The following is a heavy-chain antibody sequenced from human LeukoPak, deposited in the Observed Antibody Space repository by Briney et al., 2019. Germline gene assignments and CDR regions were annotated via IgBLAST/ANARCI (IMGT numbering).Heavy chain of an antibody. CDR2: ISRSDSTT. J-gene: IGHJ6*02. V-gene: IGHV3-48*04. D-gene: IGHD2-15*01. CDR1: GFIFSYYS. Sequence: GGSLRLSCAASGFIFSYYSMNWVRQAPGKGLEWVSYISRSDSTTYYADSVKGRFTISRDNAKNSLYLQMNSLRAEDTAVYYCARDPSNVVVVGAGGPDYYYGMDVWGQGTTVTVSS. CDR3: ARDPSNVVVVGAGGPDYYYGMDV.